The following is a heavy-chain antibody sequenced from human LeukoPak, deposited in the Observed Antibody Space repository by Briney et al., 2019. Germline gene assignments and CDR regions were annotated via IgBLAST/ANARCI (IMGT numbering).Heavy chain of an antibody. V-gene: IGHV1-46*01. CDR1: GGTFSSYA. J-gene: IGHJ4*02. CDR2: INPSGGST. CDR3: ARGSGGSHFDY. Sequence: ASVKVSCKASGGTFSSYAISWVRQAPGQGLEWMGIINPSGGSTSNAQKFQGRVTMTRDTSTSTVYMELSSLRSEDTAVYYCARGSGGSHFDYWGQGTLVTVSS. D-gene: IGHD2-15*01.